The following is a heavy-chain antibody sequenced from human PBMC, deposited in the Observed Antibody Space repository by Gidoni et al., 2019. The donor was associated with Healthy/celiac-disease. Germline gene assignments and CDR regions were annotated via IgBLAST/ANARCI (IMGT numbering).Heavy chain of an antibody. V-gene: IGHV3-23*01. J-gene: IGHJ6*04. CDR3: AKPRITGNFKVSSSLDV. CDR1: GFTFTSYA. D-gene: IGHD1-20*01. CDR2: ISGSGGST. Sequence: EVQLLESGGGLVQPGGSLSLSCAASGFTFTSYAMSWVRQAPGKGLDCVSAISGSGGSTYYADSLKGRFTISRDNSKNTLYLQMNSLRAEDTAVYYCAKPRITGNFKVSSSLDVWGKGTTVTVSS.